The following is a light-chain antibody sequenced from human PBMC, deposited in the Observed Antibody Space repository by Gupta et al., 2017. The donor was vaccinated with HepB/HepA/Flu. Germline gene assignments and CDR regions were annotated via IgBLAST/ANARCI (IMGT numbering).Light chain of an antibody. Sequence: QSVLTQPPSVSAAPGQKVTISCSGSSSNIGNNYVSWYQQLPGTAPKLLIYENNKRPSGIPDRFSGSKSGTSATLGITGLQTGDDADYYCGTWDSNLSSVVFGGGTKLTVL. V-gene: IGLV1-51*02. CDR2: ENN. CDR1: SSNIGNNY. CDR3: GTWDSNLSSVV. J-gene: IGLJ2*01.